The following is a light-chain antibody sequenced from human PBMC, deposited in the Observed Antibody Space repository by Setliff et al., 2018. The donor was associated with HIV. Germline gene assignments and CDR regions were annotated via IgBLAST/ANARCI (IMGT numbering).Light chain of an antibody. CDR1: SSDVGNYNR. CDR2: EVN. Sequence: QSALTQPPSVSGSPGQSVTISCTGTSSDVGNYNRVSWYQQPPGTAPKLILYEVNYRPSGVPDRFSGSKSGVTASLTISGLQAEDEADYYCSSYTDSATFVFGTGTKGTVL. CDR3: SSYTDSATFV. J-gene: IGLJ1*01. V-gene: IGLV2-18*02.